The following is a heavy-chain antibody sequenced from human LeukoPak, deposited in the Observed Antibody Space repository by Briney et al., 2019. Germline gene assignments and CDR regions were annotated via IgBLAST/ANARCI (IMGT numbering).Heavy chain of an antibody. D-gene: IGHD6-13*01. CDR3: ARVAXGIGFFQH. CDR1: GFSISSGYY. CDR2: IYHSGST. J-gene: IGHJ1*01. V-gene: IGHV4-38-2*02. Sequence: SETLSLTCSVSGFSISSGYYWGWIRQPPGKGLEWIGNIYHSGSTYYNPSLKSRVIISVDTSKNQFSLKLSSVTAADTAVYYCARVAXGIGFFQHXXXXTXVXVSS.